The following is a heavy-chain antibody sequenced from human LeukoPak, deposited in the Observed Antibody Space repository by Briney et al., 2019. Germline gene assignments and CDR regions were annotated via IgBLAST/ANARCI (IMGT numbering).Heavy chain of an antibody. CDR3: ARRPDYGGTPTFDY. Sequence: TGGSLRLSCAASGLTVSSTYMSWVRQAPGKGLEWVTVIYSDGSTYYADSVKGRFTISRDSSKNTLYLQMNSLRAEDTAVYFCARRPDYGGTPTFDYWGQGTLVTVSS. CDR1: GLTVSSTY. V-gene: IGHV3-66*01. D-gene: IGHD4-23*01. J-gene: IGHJ4*02. CDR2: IYSDGST.